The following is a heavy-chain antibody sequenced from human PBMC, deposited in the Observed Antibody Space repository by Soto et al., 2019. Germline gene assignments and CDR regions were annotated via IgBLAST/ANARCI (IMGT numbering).Heavy chain of an antibody. CDR2: ISAYNGNT. D-gene: IGHD3-22*01. V-gene: IGHV1-18*01. CDR1: GYTFTSYG. CDR3: ARAVDYYDRSGYDTHEYFQH. Sequence: QVQLVQSGAEVKKPGASVKVSCKASGYTFTSYGISWVRQAPGQGLEWMGWISAYNGNTNYAQTIQGRVTMTTDTSTSTAYIELRSLGSDDTAVYYCARAVDYYDRSGYDTHEYFQHWCQGTLVTVSS. J-gene: IGHJ1*01.